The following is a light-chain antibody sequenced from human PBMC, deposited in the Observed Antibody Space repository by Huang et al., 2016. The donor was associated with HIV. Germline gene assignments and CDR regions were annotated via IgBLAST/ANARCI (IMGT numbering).Light chain of an antibody. J-gene: IGKJ3*01. CDR1: QSVSSN. CDR2: GAS. V-gene: IGKV3-15*01. CDR3: QQYNNWPPL. Sequence: EIVMTQSPATLSVSPGERATLSCRASQSVSSNLAWYQQKPGQAPRLLIYGASTRATGIPARFSGSGSWTEFTLTISSLQSEDFAVYYCQQYNNWPPLFGPGTKVDIK.